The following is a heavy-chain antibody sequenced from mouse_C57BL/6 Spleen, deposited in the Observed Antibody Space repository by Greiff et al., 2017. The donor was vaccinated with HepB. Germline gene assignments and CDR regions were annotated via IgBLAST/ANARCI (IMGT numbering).Heavy chain of an antibody. CDR2: IWTGGGT. J-gene: IGHJ4*01. CDR1: GFSLTSYA. V-gene: IGHV2-9-1*01. D-gene: IGHD1-1*01. Sequence: QVQLKQSGPGLVAPSQSLSITCTVSGFSLTSYAISWVRQPPGKGLEWLGVIWTGGGTNYNSALKSRLSISKDNSKSQVFLKMNSLQTDDTARYYCARNYYYGTIYAMDYWGQRTSVTVSS. CDR3: ARNYYYGTIYAMDY.